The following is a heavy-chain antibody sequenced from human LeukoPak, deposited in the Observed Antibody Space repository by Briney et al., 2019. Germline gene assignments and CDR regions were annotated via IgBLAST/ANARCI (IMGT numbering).Heavy chain of an antibody. CDR1: GGSISSYY. D-gene: IGHD6-19*01. V-gene: IGHV4-59*01. CDR3: ARVGSCCFDY. CDR2: IYYSGNT. J-gene: IGHJ4*02. Sequence: PSETLSLTCTVSGGSISSYYWSWIRQPPGKGLEWIGYIYYSGNTNDNPSLKSRVTISIDTSKNQFSLKMSSVTAADTAVYYCARVGSCCFDYWGQRTLVTVSS.